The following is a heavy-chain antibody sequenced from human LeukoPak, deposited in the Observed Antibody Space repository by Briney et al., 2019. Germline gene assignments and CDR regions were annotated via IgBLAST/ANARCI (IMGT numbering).Heavy chain of an antibody. J-gene: IGHJ4*02. Sequence: SETLSLTCTVSGGSISSSSYYWGWIRQPPGKGLEWIGEINHSGSTNYNPSLKSRVTISVDTSKNQFSLKLSSVTAADTAVYYCAGYSYGYQAFPYWGQGTLVTVSS. CDR2: INHSGST. CDR3: AGYSYGYQAFPY. CDR1: GGSISSSSYY. V-gene: IGHV4-39*07. D-gene: IGHD5-18*01.